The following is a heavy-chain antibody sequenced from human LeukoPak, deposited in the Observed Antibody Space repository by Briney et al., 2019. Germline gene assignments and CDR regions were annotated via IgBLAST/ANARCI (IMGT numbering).Heavy chain of an antibody. D-gene: IGHD3-10*01. CDR1: GYTFTGYY. J-gene: IGHJ4*02. CDR2: INPNSGGT. CDR3: ASSMVRGVINLM. V-gene: IGHV1-2*06. Sequence: ASVKVSCKASGYTFTGYYMHWVRQAPGQGLEWMGRINPNSGGTNYAQKFQGRVTMTRDTSISTAYMELSRLRSDDTAVYYCASSMVRGVINLMWGQGTLVTVPS.